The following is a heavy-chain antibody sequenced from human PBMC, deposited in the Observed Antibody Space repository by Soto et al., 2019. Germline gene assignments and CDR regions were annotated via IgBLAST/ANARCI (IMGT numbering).Heavy chain of an antibody. CDR3: ARDRAYYESSGLYFDY. V-gene: IGHV4-30-4*02. Sequence: SETLSLTCSVSGASVTSPEHYWTWIRQSPGKGLEWIGYIYYGGSTVYNPSLKGRSTVSLDTSKNQFSLKLSSVTAADTAVYYCARDRAYYESSGLYFDYWGQGTLVTVSS. CDR1: GASVTSPEHY. CDR2: IYYGGST. J-gene: IGHJ4*02. D-gene: IGHD3-22*01.